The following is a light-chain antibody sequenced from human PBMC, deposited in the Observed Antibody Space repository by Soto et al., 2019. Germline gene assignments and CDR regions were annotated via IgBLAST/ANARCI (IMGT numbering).Light chain of an antibody. CDR1: NNDVGIYNL. CDR2: EVT. CDR3: CSSAGSNTST. J-gene: IGLJ2*01. Sequence: QSVLTQPASVSGSPGQSITISCTGTNNDVGIYNLVSWYQQYPGEAPKLIIYEVTKRPSGVSNRFSASKSGNTASLTISGLQAEDEADYYCCSSAGSNTSTFGGETKVTVL. V-gene: IGLV2-23*02.